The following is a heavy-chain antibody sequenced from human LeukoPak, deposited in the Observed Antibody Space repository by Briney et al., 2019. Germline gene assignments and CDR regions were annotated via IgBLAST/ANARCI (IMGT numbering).Heavy chain of an antibody. V-gene: IGHV3-23*01. CDR1: GVTFSSYA. D-gene: IGHD3-22*01. CDR3: AKGSYYDSSGSFYFDY. CDR2: ISGIGDNT. Sequence: PGGSLRLSCAASGVTFSSYAMSWVSQAPGKGREWVAGISGIGDNTYYANSVKGRFTISRDNSKNTLYVQVNSLGTEDTAAYYCAKGSYYDSSGSFYFDYWGQRTLVTVSS. J-gene: IGHJ4*02.